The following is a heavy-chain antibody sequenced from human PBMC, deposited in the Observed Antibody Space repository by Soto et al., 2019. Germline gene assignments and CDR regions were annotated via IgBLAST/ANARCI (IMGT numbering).Heavy chain of an antibody. D-gene: IGHD3-22*01. CDR1: GFTFSSHA. CDR2: ISGSGGST. CDR3: ANDHYYDSSGYYFRPFDY. Sequence: EVQLLESGGGLVQPGGSLRLSCAASGFTFSSHAMSWVRQAPGKGLEWVSAISGSGGSTYYADSVKGRFTISRDNSKNTLYLQMNSLRAEDTAVYYCANDHYYDSSGYYFRPFDYWGQGTLVTVSS. V-gene: IGHV3-23*01. J-gene: IGHJ4*02.